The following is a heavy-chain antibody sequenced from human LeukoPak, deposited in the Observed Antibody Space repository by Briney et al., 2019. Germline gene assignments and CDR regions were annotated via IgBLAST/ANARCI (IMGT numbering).Heavy chain of an antibody. CDR1: GYIFTSYW. D-gene: IGHD3-10*01. CDR3: ARRDYYGSGSTGMDV. CDR2: IYPGDSDT. V-gene: IGHV5-51*01. J-gene: IGHJ6*04. Sequence: GASLQISCKGSGYIFTSYWIGWGRQLPGKGLGGMGIIYPGDSDTRYSPSFEGQVTISADKSISTAYLQWSSLKASDTAMYYCARRDYYGSGSTGMDVWGKGTTVTVSS.